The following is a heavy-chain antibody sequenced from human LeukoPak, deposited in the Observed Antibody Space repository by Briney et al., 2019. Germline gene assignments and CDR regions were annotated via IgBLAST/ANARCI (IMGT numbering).Heavy chain of an antibody. CDR1: GFTFSNAW. V-gene: IGHV3-15*01. Sequence: PGGSLRLSCAASGFTFSNAWMSWVRQAQGKGLEWVGRIKSKTDGGTTDYAAPVKGRFTISRDDSKNTLYLQMNSLKTEDTAVYYCATEEVGATTNYYYYGMDVWGQGTTVTVSS. D-gene: IGHD1-26*01. CDR3: ATEEVGATTNYYYYGMDV. J-gene: IGHJ6*02. CDR2: IKSKTDGGTT.